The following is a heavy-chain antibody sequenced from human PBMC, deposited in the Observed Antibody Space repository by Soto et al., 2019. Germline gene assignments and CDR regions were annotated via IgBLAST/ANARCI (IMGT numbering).Heavy chain of an antibody. CDR2: MFHSGGA. CDR1: DGSSSTYDW. D-gene: IGHD3-3*01. J-gene: IGHJ4*02. CDR3: ATGNVDSMLEY. Sequence: PSETLSLTCFVSDGSSSTYDWWTCVRQPPGKGLEWIGKMFHSGGADYSPSHKSRVTISADSSKNHFSLRLTAVTAADTAVYYCATGNVDSMLEYWGQGTQVTVSS. V-gene: IGHV4-4*02.